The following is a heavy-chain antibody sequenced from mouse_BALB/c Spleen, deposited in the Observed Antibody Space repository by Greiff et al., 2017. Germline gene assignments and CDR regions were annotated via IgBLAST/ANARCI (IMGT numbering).Heavy chain of an antibody. CDR1: GFTFSDYY. CDR2: ISDGGSYT. V-gene: IGHV5-4*02. Sequence: EVQLQESGGGLVKPGGSLKLSCAASGFTFSDYYMYWVRQTPEKRLEWVATISDGGSYTYYPDSVKGRFTISRNNAKNNLYLQMSSLKSEDTARYYCATDDRGFAYWGQGTLVTVSA. J-gene: IGHJ3*01. CDR3: ATDDRGFAY.